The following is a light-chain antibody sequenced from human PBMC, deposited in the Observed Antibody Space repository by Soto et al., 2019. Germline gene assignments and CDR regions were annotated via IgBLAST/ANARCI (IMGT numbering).Light chain of an antibody. CDR3: QHYNAFPWP. Sequence: DIQLTQSPSTLSGSVGDRVTITCRASQTISSWLAWYQQKPGKAPKLLIYKASTLKSGVPSRFSGSGSGTEFTLTIGGLQPDDFATYYCQHYNAFPWPFGQGTKVDI. CDR2: KAS. J-gene: IGKJ1*01. CDR1: QTISSW. V-gene: IGKV1-5*03.